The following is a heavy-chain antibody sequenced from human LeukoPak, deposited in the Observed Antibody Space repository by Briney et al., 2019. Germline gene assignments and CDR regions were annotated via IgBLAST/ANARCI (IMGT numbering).Heavy chain of an antibody. Sequence: GGSLRLSCTASGFTFSDYDMSWARQASGKGLEWVGFIRRKANGGTTEYAASVRGRFTISREDSKSIAYLQMNSLTTEDTAIYYCSRGAHFDYWGQGTLVTVSS. V-gene: IGHV3-49*04. CDR1: GFTFSDYD. CDR3: SRGAHFDY. J-gene: IGHJ4*02. CDR2: IRRKANGGTT.